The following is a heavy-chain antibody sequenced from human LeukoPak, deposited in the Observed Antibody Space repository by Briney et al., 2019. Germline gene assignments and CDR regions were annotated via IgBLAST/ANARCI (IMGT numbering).Heavy chain of an antibody. V-gene: IGHV1-24*01. Sequence: ASVKVSCKVSGYTLTELSMHWVRQAPGKRLEWMGGFDPEDGETIYAQKFQGRVTMTEDTSTDTAYMELSSLRSEDTAVYYCATATYSGSYQYFDYWGQGTLVTVSS. J-gene: IGHJ4*02. CDR3: ATATYSGSYQYFDY. D-gene: IGHD1-26*01. CDR2: FDPEDGET. CDR1: GYTLTELS.